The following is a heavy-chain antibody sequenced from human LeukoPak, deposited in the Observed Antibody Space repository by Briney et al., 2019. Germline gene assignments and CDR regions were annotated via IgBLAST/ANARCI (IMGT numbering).Heavy chain of an antibody. CDR2: ISSSSSYI. D-gene: IGHD3-22*01. J-gene: IGHJ4*02. CDR3: ASPTASSSGYYYGY. V-gene: IGHV3-21*01. CDR1: GFTFSNHS. Sequence: GGSLRLSCAASGFTFSNHSMNWVRQAPGKGLEWVSSISSSSSYIYYADSVKGRFTISRDNAKNSLYLQMNSLRAEDTAVYYCASPTASSSGYYYGYWGQGTLVTVSS.